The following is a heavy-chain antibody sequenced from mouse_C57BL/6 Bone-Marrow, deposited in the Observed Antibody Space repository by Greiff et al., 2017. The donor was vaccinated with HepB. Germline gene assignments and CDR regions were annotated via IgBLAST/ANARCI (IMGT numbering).Heavy chain of an antibody. CDR3: ARSAGDYAFAY. Sequence: VQLQQSGAELARPGASVKLSCKASGYTFTSYGISWVKQRTGQGLEWIGEIYTRSGNTYYNEKFKGKATLTADKSSSTAYMELRSLTSEDSAVYFCARSAGDYAFAYWGQGTLVTVSA. D-gene: IGHD2-4*01. V-gene: IGHV1-81*01. J-gene: IGHJ3*01. CDR2: IYTRSGNT. CDR1: GYTFTSYG.